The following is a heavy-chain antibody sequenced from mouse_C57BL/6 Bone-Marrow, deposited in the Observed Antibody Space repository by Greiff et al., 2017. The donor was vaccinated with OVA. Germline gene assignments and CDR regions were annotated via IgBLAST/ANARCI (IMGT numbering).Heavy chain of an antibody. CDR3: ARGWGTTVVERFGY. D-gene: IGHD1-1*01. CDR2: ISDGGSYT. Sequence: EVQLVESGGGLVKPGGSLKLSCAASGFTFSSYAMSWVRQTPEKRLEWVATISDGGSYTYYPDNVKGRFTISRDNAKNNLYLQMSHMKSEETAMYYCARGWGTTVVERFGYWGQGTLVTVSA. J-gene: IGHJ3*01. CDR1: GFTFSSYA. V-gene: IGHV5-4*01.